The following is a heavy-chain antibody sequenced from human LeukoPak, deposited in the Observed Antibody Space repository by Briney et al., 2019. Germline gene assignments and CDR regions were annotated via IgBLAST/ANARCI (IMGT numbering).Heavy chain of an antibody. CDR3: VRVTGTTWPESDFDC. Sequence: PGGCLTPSCAASGLTVSDHYMGWVRPAPGRGREWVVRTRNRATTYTTESAASVTCNFIITRGESSTSLYLPMYLLKTANTACYYCVRVTGTTWPESDFDCWGQGNLVTVSS. CDR1: GLTVSDHY. V-gene: IGHV3-72*01. J-gene: IGHJ4*02. D-gene: IGHD2-21*02. CDR2: TRNRATTYTT.